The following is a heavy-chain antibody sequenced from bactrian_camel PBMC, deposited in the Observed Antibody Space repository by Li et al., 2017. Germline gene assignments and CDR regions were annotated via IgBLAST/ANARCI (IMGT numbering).Heavy chain of an antibody. V-gene: IGHV3-2*01. CDR2: MPYEGSNT. J-gene: IGHJ4*01. Sequence: QLVESGGGLVQPGGSLRLSCATSGFTFSVTHMFWVRQAPGKGLEWVSSMPYEGSNTYYADSVKGRFTSSRDNAKNTLYLHLDGLKTEDTAMYYCATDLESAGWIGYVPHRFWARGPRSPSP. D-gene: IGHD1*01. CDR1: GFTFSVTH.